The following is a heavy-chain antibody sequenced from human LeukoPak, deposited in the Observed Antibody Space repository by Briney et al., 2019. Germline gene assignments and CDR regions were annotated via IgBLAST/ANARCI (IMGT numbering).Heavy chain of an antibody. CDR2: INPSGGST. V-gene: IGHV1-46*01. CDR3: ARSGGVPRYNVA. D-gene: IGHD1-14*01. Sequence: GASVKVSCKASGYTFTSYGISWVRQAPGQGLEWMGIINPSGGSTSYAQKFQGRVTMTRDTSTSTVYMELSSLRSEDTAVYYCARSGGVPRYNVAWGQGTLVTVSS. CDR1: GYTFTSYG. J-gene: IGHJ5*02.